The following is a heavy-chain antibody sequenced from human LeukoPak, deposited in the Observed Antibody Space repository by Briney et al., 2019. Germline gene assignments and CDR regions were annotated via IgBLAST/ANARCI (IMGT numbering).Heavy chain of an antibody. CDR2: IYPGDSDT. CDR3: ARLNYYDSVSLNLFDP. Sequence: GESLKISCKGSGYSFTSYWIGWVRQMPGKGLEWMGIIYPGDSDTRYSPSFQGQVTISADKSISTAYLQWSSLKASDTAMYYCARLNYYDSVSLNLFDPWGQGTLVTVSS. CDR1: GYSFTSYW. D-gene: IGHD3-10*01. V-gene: IGHV5-51*01. J-gene: IGHJ5*02.